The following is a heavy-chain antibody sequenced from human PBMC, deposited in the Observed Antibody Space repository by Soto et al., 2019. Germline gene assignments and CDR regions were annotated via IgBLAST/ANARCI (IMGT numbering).Heavy chain of an antibody. CDR3: PRDGGYSSSWYSFDP. V-gene: IGHV1-18*04. CDR2: ISAYNGNT. CDR1: GYTFTSYG. J-gene: IGHJ5*02. D-gene: IGHD6-13*01. Sequence: GASVKVSFKASGYTFTSYGISWVRQAPGQGLEWMGWISAYNGNTNYAQKLQGRVTMTTDTSTSTAYMELRSLRSDDTAVYYCPRDGGYSSSWYSFDPWGQGTLVTVSS.